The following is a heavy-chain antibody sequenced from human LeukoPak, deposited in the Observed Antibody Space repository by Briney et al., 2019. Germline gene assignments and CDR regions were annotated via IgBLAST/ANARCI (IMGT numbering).Heavy chain of an antibody. CDR1: GFTFSSYW. CDR2: INTDGSTT. D-gene: IGHD5-24*01. Sequence: GGSLRLSCVASGFTFSSYWMHWVRQAPGKGLVWVSRINTDGSTTSYADSVKGRFTISRDNAKNTLYLQMNSLRADDTAVYYCARGEMVQVHWGQGTLVTVSS. V-gene: IGHV3-74*01. CDR3: ARGEMVQVH. J-gene: IGHJ4*02.